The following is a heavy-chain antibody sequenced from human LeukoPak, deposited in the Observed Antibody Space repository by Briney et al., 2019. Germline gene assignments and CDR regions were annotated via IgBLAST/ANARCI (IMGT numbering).Heavy chain of an antibody. J-gene: IGHJ4*02. CDR2: ISNSGGST. CDR1: GFTFSSYW. V-gene: IGHV3-23*01. CDR3: AKDQDQWLIRSFDC. Sequence: PGGSLRLSCAASGFTFSSYWMHWVRQAPGKGLEWVSGISNSGGSTYYADSVKGRFTISRDNSKNTLYLQMNSLRAEDTAVYYCAKDQDQWLIRSFDCWGQGTLVTVSS. D-gene: IGHD6-19*01.